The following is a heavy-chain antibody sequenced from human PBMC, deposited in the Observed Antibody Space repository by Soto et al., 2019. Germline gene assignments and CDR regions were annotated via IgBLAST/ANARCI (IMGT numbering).Heavy chain of an antibody. J-gene: IGHJ5*02. CDR3: ARDPQHPGWFDP. V-gene: IGHV4-59*12. CDR2: IYYSGST. CDR1: GGSISSYY. Sequence: VSGGSISSYYWSWIRQPPGKGLEWIGYIYYSGSTYYNPSLKSRVTISLDTSKNSLYLQMNSLRAEDTAVYYCARDPQHPGWFDPWGQGTLVTVSS.